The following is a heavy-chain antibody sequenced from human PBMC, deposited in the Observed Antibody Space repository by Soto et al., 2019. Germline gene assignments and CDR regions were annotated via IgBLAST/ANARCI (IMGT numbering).Heavy chain of an antibody. Sequence: EVQLVESGGGLVQPGGSLRLSCAASGLTVSSNYMSWVRQALGKGLEWVSVIYSGTTTHYADSVKGRFTISRDSSKNTLYLQMNSLRAEDTAVYYCARGYWVEGYGAGTYFDYWGQGTLVTVSS. CDR2: IYSGTTT. CDR1: GLTVSSNY. CDR3: ARGYWVEGYGAGTYFDY. D-gene: IGHD3-16*01. V-gene: IGHV3-66*01. J-gene: IGHJ4*02.